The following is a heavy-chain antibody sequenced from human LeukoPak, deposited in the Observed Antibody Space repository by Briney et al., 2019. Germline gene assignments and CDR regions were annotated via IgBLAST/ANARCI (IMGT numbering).Heavy chain of an antibody. CDR2: IYYSGST. D-gene: IGHD5-24*01. CDR1: GGSISSGGYY. V-gene: IGHV4-31*03. Sequence: SETLSLTCNVSGGSISSGGYYWSWIRQHPGKGLEWIGYIYYSGSTYYNPSLKSRVTISVDTSKNQFSLKLSSVTAADTAVYYCARVEKRTHPIYYYYYGMDVWGQGTTVTVSS. J-gene: IGHJ6*02. CDR3: ARVEKRTHPIYYYYYGMDV.